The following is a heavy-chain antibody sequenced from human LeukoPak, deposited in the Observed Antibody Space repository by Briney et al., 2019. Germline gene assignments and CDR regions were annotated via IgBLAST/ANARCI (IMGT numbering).Heavy chain of an antibody. CDR2: INSDGRST. V-gene: IGHV3-74*01. Sequence: GGSLRLSCAAAGFTFSSYWMHWVRQAPGKGLVWVSRINSDGRSTIYADSVKGRFTISRDNAKNTLYLQMNSLRAEDTAVYYCARNRMTTVNWFDPWGQGTLVTVSS. J-gene: IGHJ5*02. CDR1: GFTFSSYW. CDR3: ARNRMTTVNWFDP. D-gene: IGHD4-17*01.